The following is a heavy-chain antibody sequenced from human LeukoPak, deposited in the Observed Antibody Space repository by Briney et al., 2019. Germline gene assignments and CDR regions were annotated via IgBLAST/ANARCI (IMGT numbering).Heavy chain of an antibody. Sequence: GGSLRLSCAASGFTFSSYWMNWVRHAPGKGLVWVSRINPDGGSTSYADSVKGRFTISRDNAKKTLFLQMNSLRAEDTAVYYCATPYTSSYSGFDYWGQGTLVAVSS. CDR1: GFTFSSYW. CDR3: ATPYTSSYSGFDY. J-gene: IGHJ4*02. D-gene: IGHD6-13*01. V-gene: IGHV3-74*01. CDR2: INPDGGST.